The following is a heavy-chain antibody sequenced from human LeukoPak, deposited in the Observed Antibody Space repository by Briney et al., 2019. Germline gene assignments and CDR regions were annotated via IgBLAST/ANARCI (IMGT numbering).Heavy chain of an antibody. CDR1: GGSISSYY. J-gene: IGHJ6*02. CDR2: IYYSGST. CDR3: AREVRYYDILTGYYYYYGMDV. V-gene: IGHV4-59*01. D-gene: IGHD3-9*01. Sequence: SETLSLTCTVSGGSISSYYWSWIRQPPGKGLEWIGYIYYSGSTNYNPSLKSQVTISVDTSKNQFSLKLSSVTAADTAVYYCAREVRYYDILTGYYYYYGMDVWGQGTTVTVSS.